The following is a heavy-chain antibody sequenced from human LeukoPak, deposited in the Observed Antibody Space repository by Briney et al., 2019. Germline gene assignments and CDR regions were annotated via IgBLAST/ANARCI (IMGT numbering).Heavy chain of an antibody. V-gene: IGHV3-23*01. CDR1: GFTFISYA. Sequence: GGSLRVSCAASGFTFISYAMSWVRQAQGKGLEWVSAISGSGGSTYYADSVKGRFTISRDNSKNTLYLQMNSLRAEDTAVYYCAKDWYALSSSAYYFDHRGQGTLVTVSS. CDR2: ISGSGGST. D-gene: IGHD6-6*01. J-gene: IGHJ4*02. CDR3: AKDWYALSSSAYYFDH.